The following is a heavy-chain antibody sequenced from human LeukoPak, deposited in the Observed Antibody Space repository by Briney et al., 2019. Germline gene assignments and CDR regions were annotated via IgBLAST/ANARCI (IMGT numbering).Heavy chain of an antibody. V-gene: IGHV3-30*03. CDR3: ARDLTPNYYDSSGYLNDAFDI. J-gene: IGHJ3*02. CDR2: ISYDGSNK. CDR1: GFTFSSYG. Sequence: GGSLRLSCAASGFTFSSYGMHWVRQAPGKGLEWVAVISYDGSNKYYADSVKGRFTISRDNAKNSLYLQMNSLRAEDTAVYYCARDLTPNYYDSSGYLNDAFDIWGQGTMVTVSS. D-gene: IGHD3-22*01.